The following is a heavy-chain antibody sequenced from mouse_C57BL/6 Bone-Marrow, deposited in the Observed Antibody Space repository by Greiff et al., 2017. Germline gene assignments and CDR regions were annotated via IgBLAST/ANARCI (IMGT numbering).Heavy chain of an antibody. CDR2: IYPRSGNT. J-gene: IGHJ1*03. CDR3: ARAGTRGSWYFDV. D-gene: IGHD4-1*01. Sequence: QVQLQQSGAELARPGASVKLSCKASGYTFTSYGISWVKQRTGQGLEWIGEIYPRSGNTYYNEKFKGKATLTADKSSSTAYMELRSLTSEDSAVYFCARAGTRGSWYFDVWGTGTTVTVSS. V-gene: IGHV1-81*01. CDR1: GYTFTSYG.